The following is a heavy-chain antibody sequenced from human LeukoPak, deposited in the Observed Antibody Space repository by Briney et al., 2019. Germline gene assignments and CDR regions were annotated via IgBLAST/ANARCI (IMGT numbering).Heavy chain of an antibody. CDR3: ARGGSGDHQEQLGPPGYYHYMDV. V-gene: IGHV1-18*01. CDR2: ISGHTRTA. Sequence: GASVKVSCKASGYSFTAYGMGWLRQAPGQGLEWMGWISGHTRTAIYAQNLQGRVTLTADTFTSTVYMEMRSLRSDDTAVYYCARGGSGDHQEQLGPPGYYHYMDVWGTGTTVTVSS. D-gene: IGHD3-10*01. J-gene: IGHJ6*03. CDR1: GYSFTAYG.